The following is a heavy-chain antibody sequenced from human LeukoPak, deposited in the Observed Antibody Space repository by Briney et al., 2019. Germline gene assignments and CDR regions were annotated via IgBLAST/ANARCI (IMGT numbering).Heavy chain of an antibody. D-gene: IGHD2-2*01. Sequence: PGGSLRLSCAASGFTFSSYGMHWVRQAPGKGLEWVAFIRYDGSNKYYADSVKGRFTISRDNSKNTLYLQMNSLRAEDTAVYYCAKDKGCSSTSCRLGYYYYYMDVWGKGTTVTVSS. CDR2: IRYDGSNK. CDR1: GFTFSSYG. J-gene: IGHJ6*03. CDR3: AKDKGCSSTSCRLGYYYYYMDV. V-gene: IGHV3-30*02.